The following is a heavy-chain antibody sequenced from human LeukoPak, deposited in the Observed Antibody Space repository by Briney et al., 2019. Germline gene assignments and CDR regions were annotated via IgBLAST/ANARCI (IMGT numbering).Heavy chain of an antibody. CDR2: ISSNNSYK. V-gene: IGHV3-11*06. D-gene: IGHD4-11*01. J-gene: IGHJ4*02. Sequence: GGSLRLSCEAPGFTFSDCYMSWIRQAPGKGLEWVSYISSNNSYKNYAASVKGRFTISRENAKNSLYLQMNSLRAEDTAVYYWGRAGTPDYNFDYWGQGTLVTVSS. CDR3: GRAGTPDYNFDY. CDR1: GFTFSDCY.